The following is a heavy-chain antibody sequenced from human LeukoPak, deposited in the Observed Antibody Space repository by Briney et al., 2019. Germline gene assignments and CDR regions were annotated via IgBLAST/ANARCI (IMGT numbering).Heavy chain of an antibody. Sequence: PSETLSLTCTVSGGSISSYYWSWIRQPPGKGLEWIGYIYYSGSTNYNPSLKSRVTISVDTSKNQFSLKLSSVTAADTAVYYCARGEDLDYWGQGTLVTVSS. CDR1: GGSISSYY. V-gene: IGHV4-59*01. CDR2: IYYSGST. CDR3: ARGEDLDY. J-gene: IGHJ4*02.